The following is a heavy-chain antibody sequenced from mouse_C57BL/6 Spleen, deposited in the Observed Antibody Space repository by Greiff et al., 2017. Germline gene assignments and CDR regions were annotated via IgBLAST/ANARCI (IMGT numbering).Heavy chain of an antibody. CDR3: TGWCDYGYDGRGFYFDY. V-gene: IGHV6-3*01. D-gene: IGHD2-2*01. CDR1: GFTFRNYW. CDR2: IRLKSDNYAT. J-gene: IGHJ2*01. Sequence: EVKVEESGGGLVQPGGSMKLSCVASGFTFRNYWMNWVRQSPEKGLEWVAQIRLKSDNYATHYAESVKGRFPISRDDSKSSVYLQMNNLRAEDTGIYYCTGWCDYGYDGRGFYFDYWGQGTTLTVSS.